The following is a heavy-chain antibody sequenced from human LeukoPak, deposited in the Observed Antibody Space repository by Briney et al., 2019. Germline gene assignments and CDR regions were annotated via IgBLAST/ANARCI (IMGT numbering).Heavy chain of an antibody. Sequence: GRSLRLSCAASGFTFSSYGMHWVRQAPGKGLECVVVISYDGSNKYYADSVKGRFTISRDNSKNTLYLQMNSLRAEDTAVYYCAKDLALRAAAGSFDYWGQGTLVTVSS. CDR1: GFTFSSYG. D-gene: IGHD6-13*01. CDR2: ISYDGSNK. V-gene: IGHV3-30*18. CDR3: AKDLALRAAAGSFDY. J-gene: IGHJ4*02.